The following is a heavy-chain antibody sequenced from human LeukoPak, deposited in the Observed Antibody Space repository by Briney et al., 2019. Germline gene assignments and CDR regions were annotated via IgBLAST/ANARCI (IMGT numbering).Heavy chain of an antibody. Sequence: GGALRLSRTASGFTFSDHYMDWVRQAPGKGLEWVVRIRNKANSYTTEHAASVKGRFTISRDDSKNSLYLQMNSLKTEDTAVYYCARSSPNWPFDYWGQGTLVTVSS. V-gene: IGHV3-72*01. J-gene: IGHJ4*02. CDR3: ARSSPNWPFDY. D-gene: IGHD1-1*01. CDR2: IRNKANSYTT. CDR1: GFTFSDHY.